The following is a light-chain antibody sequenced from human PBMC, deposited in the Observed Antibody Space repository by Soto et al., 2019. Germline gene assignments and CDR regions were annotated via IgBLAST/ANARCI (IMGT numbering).Light chain of an antibody. CDR3: QQSYSTPRT. CDR2: AAS. J-gene: IGKJ1*01. Sequence: DIQMTQSPSSLSASEGDRVTITCRAGQRIATYLNWYQQKPGKAPKLLIYAASSLQSGVPSRFSGSGSGTDFTLTISSPQPEDFASYYCQQSYSTPRTFGQVTKVDIK. CDR1: QRIATY. V-gene: IGKV1-39*01.